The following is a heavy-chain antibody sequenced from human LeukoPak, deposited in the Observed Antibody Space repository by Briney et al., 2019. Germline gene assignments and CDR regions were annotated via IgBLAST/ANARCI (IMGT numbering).Heavy chain of an antibody. D-gene: IGHD4-17*01. V-gene: IGHV3-7*03. CDR2: IKQDGSEK. CDR1: GFTFSSYW. J-gene: IGHJ4*02. Sequence: GGSLRLSCAASGFTFSSYWMSWVRQAPGKGLEWVANIKQDGSEKYYVDSVKGRFTISRDNAKNSLYLQMNSLRAEDTAVHYCARENYGDYEDYWGQGTLVTVSS. CDR3: ARENYGDYEDY.